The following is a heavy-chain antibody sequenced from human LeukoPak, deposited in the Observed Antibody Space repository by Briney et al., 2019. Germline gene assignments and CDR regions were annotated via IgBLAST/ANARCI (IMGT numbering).Heavy chain of an antibody. Sequence: SVKVSCKASGGTFSSYAISWVRQAPGQGLEWMGGIIPIFGTANYAQKFQGRVTITADESTSTAYMELSSLRSEDTAVYYCARDPGNVAAAERGYGMDVWGKGTTVAVSS. CDR2: IIPIFGTA. J-gene: IGHJ6*04. D-gene: IGHD6-13*01. V-gene: IGHV1-69*13. CDR1: GGTFSSYA. CDR3: ARDPGNVAAAERGYGMDV.